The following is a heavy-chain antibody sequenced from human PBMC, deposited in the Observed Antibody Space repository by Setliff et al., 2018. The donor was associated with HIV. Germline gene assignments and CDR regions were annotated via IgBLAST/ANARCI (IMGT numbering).Heavy chain of an antibody. Sequence: SETLSLTCTVSGGSISSDYYFWGWIRQPPGKGLDWIGTIYYSVSTYFNPSLKSRLNISVDTSKNQFSLKLSSVTASDTAVYYCARRMSSGSYYDYWGQGTLVTVSS. CDR2: IYYSVST. CDR3: ARRMSSGSYYDY. J-gene: IGHJ4*02. D-gene: IGHD3-22*01. V-gene: IGHV4-39*01. CDR1: GGSISSDYYF.